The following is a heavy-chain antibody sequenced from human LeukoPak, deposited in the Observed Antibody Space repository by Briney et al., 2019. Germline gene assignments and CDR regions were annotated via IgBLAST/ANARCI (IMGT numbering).Heavy chain of an antibody. CDR1: GFTFSDYY. D-gene: IGHD3-22*01. Sequence: GGSLRLSCAASGFTFSDYYMSWIRQAPGKGLEWVSYISSSSSYTHYADSVKGRFTISRDNPKNSLYLQMNRLRAEDTAVLYWARDSQRITMIVVLPEACDIWGEGTIVTVS. CDR3: ARDSQRITMIVVLPEACDI. CDR2: ISSSSSYT. V-gene: IGHV3-11*06. J-gene: IGHJ3*02.